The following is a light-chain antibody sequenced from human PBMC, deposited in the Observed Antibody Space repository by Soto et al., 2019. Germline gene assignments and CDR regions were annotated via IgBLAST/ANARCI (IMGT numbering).Light chain of an antibody. CDR3: HQYGSSPRT. CDR2: GAS. J-gene: IGKJ1*01. CDR1: QSVSSN. Sequence: EIVMTQSPATLSVSPGERATLSCRASQSVSSNLGWYQQKPGQGPRLLIHGASTRATGIPARFSGSGSGTEFTLTISRLEPEDFAVYYCHQYGSSPRTFGPGTKVDIK. V-gene: IGKV3-15*01.